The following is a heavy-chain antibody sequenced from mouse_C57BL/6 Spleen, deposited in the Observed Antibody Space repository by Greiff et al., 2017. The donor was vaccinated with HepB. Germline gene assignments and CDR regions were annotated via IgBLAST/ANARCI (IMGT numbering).Heavy chain of an antibody. Sequence: EVQLVESGGDLVKPGGSLKLSCAASGFTFSSYGMSWVRQTPDKRLEWVATISSGGSYTYYPDSVKGGFTISRDNAKNTLYLQKSSLKSEDTAMYYCAKHRGGVTTVVGDWYFDVWGTGTTVTVSS. V-gene: IGHV5-6*01. J-gene: IGHJ1*03. CDR1: GFTFSSYG. D-gene: IGHD1-1*01. CDR2: ISSGGSYT. CDR3: AKHRGGVTTVVGDWYFDV.